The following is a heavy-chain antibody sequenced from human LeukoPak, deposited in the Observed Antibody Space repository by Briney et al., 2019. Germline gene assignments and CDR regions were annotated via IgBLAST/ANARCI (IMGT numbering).Heavy chain of an antibody. CDR1: GYTFNNHY. J-gene: IGHJ4*02. Sequence: ASVKVSCKASGYTFNNHYMHWVRQAPGQGLEWMGIINPGGGGATYAQKFQGRVTMTRDMSTSTVYMELSNLRSEDTAVYYCARDMSRGLYYDSSYFDYWGQGTLDTVSS. CDR3: ARDMSRGLYYDSSYFDY. V-gene: IGHV1-46*02. CDR2: INPGGGGA. D-gene: IGHD3-22*01.